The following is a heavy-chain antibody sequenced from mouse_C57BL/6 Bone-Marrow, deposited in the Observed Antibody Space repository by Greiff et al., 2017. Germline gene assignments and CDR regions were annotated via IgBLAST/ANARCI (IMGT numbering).Heavy chain of an antibody. V-gene: IGHV1-81*01. CDR1: GYTFTSYG. CDR3: ARERAYYGSSSLDY. Sequence: VKLMESGAELARPGASVKLSCKASGYTFTSYGISWVKQRTGQGLEWIGEIYPRSGNTYYNEKFKGKATLTADKSSSTAYMELRSLTSEDSAVXFCARERAYYGSSSLDYWGQGTTLTVSS. D-gene: IGHD1-1*01. J-gene: IGHJ2*01. CDR2: IYPRSGNT.